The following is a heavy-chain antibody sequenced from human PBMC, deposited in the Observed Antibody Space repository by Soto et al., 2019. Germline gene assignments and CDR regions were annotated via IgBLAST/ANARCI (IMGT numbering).Heavy chain of an antibody. Sequence: QVQLVQSGAEVKKPGSSVKVSCKASGGTFSSYAISWVRQAPGQGLEWMGGIIPISGTANYAQKFQGRVTITADESTSTASMELSSLRSEDTAVYYCARAQGSSTSLEIYYYYDYGMDGWGQGTTVTVSS. V-gene: IGHV1-69*01. D-gene: IGHD2-2*01. CDR1: GGTFSSYA. CDR2: IIPISGTA. CDR3: ARAQGSSTSLEIYYYYDYGMDG. J-gene: IGHJ6*02.